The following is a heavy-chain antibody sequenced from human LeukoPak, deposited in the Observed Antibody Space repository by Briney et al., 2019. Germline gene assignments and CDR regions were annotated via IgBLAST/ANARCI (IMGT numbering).Heavy chain of an antibody. CDR2: IWHDGSEK. Sequence: GGSLRLSCTASGFVFSTYGMHWVRQAPGKGLEWVGVIWHDGSEKYYADSVKGRFTISRDNSQNISYLQLNSLRDDDTGIYYCARGDYGNLDYWGQGILVTVSS. CDR3: ARGDYGNLDY. V-gene: IGHV3-33*01. CDR1: GFVFSTYG. J-gene: IGHJ4*02. D-gene: IGHD3-16*01.